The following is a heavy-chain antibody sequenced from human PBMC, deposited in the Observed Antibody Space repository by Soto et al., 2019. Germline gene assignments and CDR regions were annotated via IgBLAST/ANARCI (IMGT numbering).Heavy chain of an antibody. CDR1: GGSFSGYY. Sequence: SETLSLTCAVYGGSFSGYYWSWIRQPPGKGLEWIGEINHSGSTNYNPSLKSRVTISVDTSKNQFSLKLSSVTAADTAVYYCARGRITGTTWGTWFDPWGQGTLVTVSS. V-gene: IGHV4-34*01. CDR2: INHSGST. D-gene: IGHD1-7*01. CDR3: ARGRITGTTWGTWFDP. J-gene: IGHJ5*02.